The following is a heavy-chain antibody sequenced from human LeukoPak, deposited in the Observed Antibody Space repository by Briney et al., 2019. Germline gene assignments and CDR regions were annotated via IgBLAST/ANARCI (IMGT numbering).Heavy chain of an antibody. D-gene: IGHD3-10*01. CDR1: GGSISSGDYY. CDR3: ASYRGRTYYYGSGSYYY. Sequence: PSETLSLTCTVSGGSISSGDYYWSWIRQPPGKGLEWIGYIYYSGSTYYNPSLKSRVTISVDTSKNQFSLKLSSVTAADTAVYYCASYRGRTYYYGSGSYYYWGQGTLVTVSS. V-gene: IGHV4-30-4*01. CDR2: IYYSGST. J-gene: IGHJ4*02.